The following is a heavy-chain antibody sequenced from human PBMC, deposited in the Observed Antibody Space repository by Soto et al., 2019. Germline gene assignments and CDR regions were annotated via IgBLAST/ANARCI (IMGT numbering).Heavy chain of an antibody. CDR2: ISGSGVST. CDR1: GFTFSNYA. CDR3: AKRKGYCTSTTCFFDY. V-gene: IGHV3-23*01. Sequence: EVQLLESGGGLVQPWGSLRLSCAASGFTFSNYAMSWVRQAPGKGLEWVSAISGSGVSTYYADSVKGRFTISRDNSKNTLYLQRNSLRADDTAVYYCAKRKGYCTSTTCFFDYWGQGTLVTVSS. D-gene: IGHD2-2*01. J-gene: IGHJ4*02.